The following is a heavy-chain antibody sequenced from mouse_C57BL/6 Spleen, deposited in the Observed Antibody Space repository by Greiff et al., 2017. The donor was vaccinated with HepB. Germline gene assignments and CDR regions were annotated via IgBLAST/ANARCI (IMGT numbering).Heavy chain of an antibody. J-gene: IGHJ2*01. D-gene: IGHD4-1*01. V-gene: IGHV5-17*01. CDR2: ISSGSSNI. CDR3: ARRLDFDY. CDR1: GFTFSDYG. Sequence: VQLKESGGGLVKPGGSLKLSCAASGFTFSDYGMHWVRRAPEKGLEWVAYISSGSSNIYYADTVKGRFTISRDNAKNTLFLQMTSLRSEDTAMYYCARRLDFDYWGQGTTLTVSS.